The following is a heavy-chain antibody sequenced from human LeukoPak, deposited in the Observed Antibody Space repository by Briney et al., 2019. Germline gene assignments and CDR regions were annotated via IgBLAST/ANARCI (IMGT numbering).Heavy chain of an antibody. V-gene: IGHV4-39*07. J-gene: IGHJ5*02. Sequence: PSETLSLTCTVSGGSVSSSSYCWGWIRQPPVKGLEWIGSIYYSGSTYYNPSLKSRVTISVDTSKNQFSLKLSSVTAADTAVYYCARGLVRNYYDSSGYVYANWFDPWGQGTLVTVSS. CDR3: ARGLVRNYYDSSGYVYANWFDP. D-gene: IGHD3-22*01. CDR2: IYYSGST. CDR1: GGSVSSSSYC.